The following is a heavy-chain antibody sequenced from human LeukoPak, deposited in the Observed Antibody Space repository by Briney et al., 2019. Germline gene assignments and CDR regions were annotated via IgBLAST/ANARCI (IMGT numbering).Heavy chain of an antibody. CDR2: IYHSPST. V-gene: IGHV4-39*07. CDR3: ARVSASWGFDF. CDR1: GVSISSSSYY. J-gene: IGHJ4*02. D-gene: IGHD7-27*01. Sequence: PSETLSLTCTVSGVSISSSSYYWGWIRQPPGKGLEWIATIYHSPSTYYNPSLKSRVTISVDTSRNRFSLKVNSVTAADTAVYYCARVSASWGFDFWGQGALVTVAS.